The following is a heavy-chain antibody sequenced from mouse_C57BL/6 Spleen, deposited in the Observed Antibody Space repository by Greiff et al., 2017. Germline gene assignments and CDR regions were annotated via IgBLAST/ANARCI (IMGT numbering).Heavy chain of an antibody. D-gene: IGHD2-4*01. J-gene: IGHJ3*01. V-gene: IGHV1-59*01. CDR1: GYTFTSYW. CDR2: FDPSDSYT. CDR3: ARGYDYSFAY. Sequence: QVQLQQPGAELVRPGTSVKLSCKASGYTFTSYWMHWVKQRPGQGLEWIGVFDPSDSYTNYNQKFKGKATLTVDTSSSTAYMQLSSLTSEDSAVYYCARGYDYSFAYWGQGTLVTVSA.